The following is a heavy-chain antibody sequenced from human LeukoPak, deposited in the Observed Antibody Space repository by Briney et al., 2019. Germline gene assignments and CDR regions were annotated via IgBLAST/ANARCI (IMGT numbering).Heavy chain of an antibody. D-gene: IGHD5-24*01. CDR1: GYXFTSYG. V-gene: IGHV1-69*13. J-gene: IGHJ4*02. CDR3: ARDGRDGYFDY. CDR2: IIPIFGTA. Sequence: SVKVSCKASGYXFTSYGISWVRQAPGQGLEWLGGIIPIFGTANYAQKFQGRVTITADESTSTAYMELSSLRSEDTAVYYCARDGRDGYFDYWGQGTLVTVSS.